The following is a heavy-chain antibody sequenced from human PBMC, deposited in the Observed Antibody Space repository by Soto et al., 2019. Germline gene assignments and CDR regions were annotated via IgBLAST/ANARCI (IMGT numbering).Heavy chain of an antibody. CDR1: GGSISSSSYS. CDR3: AKNHYYGSGSYYFSSLDYYYYGMDV. D-gene: IGHD3-10*01. Sequence: SETLSLTCTVSGGSISSSSYSWGWIRQPPGKGLEWIGSIYYSGSTYYNPSLKSRVTISVDTSKNQFSLKLSSVTAADTAVYYCAKNHYYGSGSYYFSSLDYYYYGMDVWGQGTTVT. CDR2: IYYSGST. V-gene: IGHV4-39*01. J-gene: IGHJ6*02.